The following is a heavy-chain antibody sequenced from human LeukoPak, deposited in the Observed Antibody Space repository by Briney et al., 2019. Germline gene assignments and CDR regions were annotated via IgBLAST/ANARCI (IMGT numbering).Heavy chain of an antibody. J-gene: IGHJ4*02. CDR2: ISTHNGNT. CDR1: DYTLITYG. D-gene: IGHD3-10*01. CDR3: VRDAGSYCTSASCFDY. Sequence: ASMKVSCKASDYTLITYGISWVRQAPGQGLEWMGWISTHNGNTNYAQNLQGRVTMTTDTSTSTAYLELRSLISDDTAIYYCVRDAGSYCTSASCFDYWGQGTLVTVSS. V-gene: IGHV1-18*04.